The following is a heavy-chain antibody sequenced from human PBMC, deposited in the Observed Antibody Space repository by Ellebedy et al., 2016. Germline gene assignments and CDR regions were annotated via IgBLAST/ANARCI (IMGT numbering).Heavy chain of an antibody. CDR1: GGSFSGYY. V-gene: IGHV4-34*01. Sequence: SETLSLXCAVYGGSFSGYYWSWIRQPPGKGLEWIGEINHSGSTNYNPSLKSRVTISVDTSKNQFSLKLSSVTAADTAVYYCARVNGVNGFDPWGQGTLVTVSS. CDR3: ARVNGVNGFDP. J-gene: IGHJ5*02. CDR2: INHSGST. D-gene: IGHD2-8*01.